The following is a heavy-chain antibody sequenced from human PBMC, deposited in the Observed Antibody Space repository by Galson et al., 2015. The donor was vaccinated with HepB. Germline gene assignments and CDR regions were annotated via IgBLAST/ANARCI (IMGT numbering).Heavy chain of an antibody. CDR1: GFTVSSNY. V-gene: IGHV3-66*01. D-gene: IGHD6-13*01. J-gene: IGHJ6*02. CDR3: ARGGSSWYYDGMDV. CDR2: IYSGGST. Sequence: SLRLSCAASGFTVSSNYMSWVRQAPGKGLEWVSVIYSGGSTYYADSVKGRFTISRDNSKNTLYLQMNSLRAEDTAVYYCARGGSSWYYDGMDVWGQGTTVTVSS.